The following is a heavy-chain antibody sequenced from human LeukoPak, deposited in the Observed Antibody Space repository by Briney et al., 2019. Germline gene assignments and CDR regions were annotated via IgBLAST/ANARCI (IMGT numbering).Heavy chain of an antibody. Sequence: HPGGSLRLSCAASGFSFSTYSMSWVRQAPGKGLEWVSAISGSGGSTYYADSEKGRFTISRDNSKNTLYLQMNSLRAEDTAVYYCAKDGYGSGSYYINWFDPWGQGTLVTVSS. CDR3: AKDGYGSGSYYINWFDP. D-gene: IGHD3-10*01. V-gene: IGHV3-23*01. J-gene: IGHJ5*02. CDR1: GFSFSTYS. CDR2: ISGSGGST.